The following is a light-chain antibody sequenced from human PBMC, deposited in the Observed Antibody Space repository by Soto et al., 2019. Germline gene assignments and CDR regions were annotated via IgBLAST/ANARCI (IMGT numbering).Light chain of an antibody. Sequence: DIQMTQSPSTLSASVGDRVTISCRASQRLSSWLAWYQQKPGKAPKLLIYDASTLETGVPSRVSGSGSGTEFTLTISSLPPDDFAAYFCLQYNSYWTFGQGTKVEI. V-gene: IGKV1-5*01. CDR2: DAS. J-gene: IGKJ1*01. CDR1: QRLSSW. CDR3: LQYNSYWT.